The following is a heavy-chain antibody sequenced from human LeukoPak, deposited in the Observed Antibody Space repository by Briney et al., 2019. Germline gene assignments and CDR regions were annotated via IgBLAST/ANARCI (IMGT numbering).Heavy chain of an antibody. CDR2: IWYDGSNK. J-gene: IGHJ4*02. Sequence: GGSLRLSCAASGFTFSSYGMHWVRQAPGKGLEWVAVIWYDGSNKYYADSVKGRFTISRDNSKNTLYLQMNSLRAEDTAVYYCAGGGRPEYQLLFIDYWGQGTLVTVSS. CDR1: GFTFSSYG. CDR3: AGGGRPEYQLLFIDY. D-gene: IGHD2-2*01. V-gene: IGHV3-33*01.